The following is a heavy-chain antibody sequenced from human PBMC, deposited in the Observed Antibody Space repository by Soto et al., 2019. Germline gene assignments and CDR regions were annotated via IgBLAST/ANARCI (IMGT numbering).Heavy chain of an antibody. J-gene: IGHJ6*02. CDR2: IIPVFGTP. V-gene: IGHV1-69*13. Sequence: ASVKVSCKASGGSFTKYAVRRVRQAPGQGLEWMGGIIPVFGTPDYAKKFQGRVTITADESTSTVYMELTSLRSEDTAVYYCARDRAVHPTLRSPSYFSMDVWGQGTKVTVSS. CDR1: GGSFTKYA. D-gene: IGHD2-15*01. CDR3: ARDRAVHPTLRSPSYFSMDV.